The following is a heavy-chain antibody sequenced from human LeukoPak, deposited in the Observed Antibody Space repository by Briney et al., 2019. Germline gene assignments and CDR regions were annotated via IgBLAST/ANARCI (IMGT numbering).Heavy chain of an antibody. CDR2: ISSSGSTI. CDR1: GFTFSDYY. V-gene: IGHV3-11*01. D-gene: IGHD5-12*01. CDR3: ARAVSGYDSDFSD. J-gene: IGHJ4*02. Sequence: NAGGSLRLSCAASGFTFSDYYMSWIRQAPGKGLEWVSYISSSGSTIYYADSVKGRFTISRDNAKNSLYLQMNSLRAEDTAVYYCARAVSGYDSDFSDWGQGTLVTVSS.